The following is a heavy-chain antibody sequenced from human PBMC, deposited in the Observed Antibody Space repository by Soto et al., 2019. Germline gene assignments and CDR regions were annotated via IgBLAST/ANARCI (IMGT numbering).Heavy chain of an antibody. V-gene: IGHV3-33*01. Sequence: QVQLVESGGGVVQPGRSPTLSCAASGFIFSSYGMHWVRQAPGKGLQWVAVIWYDGSNTYYADSVKGRFTISRDNSKNTLYLQMNSLRAEDTAVYYCARGLRAAAGREYFQSWGQGTLVTVSS. CDR2: IWYDGSNT. J-gene: IGHJ1*01. D-gene: IGHD6-13*01. CDR1: GFIFSSYG. CDR3: ARGLRAAAGREYFQS.